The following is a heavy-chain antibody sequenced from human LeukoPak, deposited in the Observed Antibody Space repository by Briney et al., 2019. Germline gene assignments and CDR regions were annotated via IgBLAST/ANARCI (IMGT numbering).Heavy chain of an antibody. CDR2: ISSSSSTI. V-gene: IGHV3-48*04. D-gene: IGHD4-17*01. CDR1: GFTFSSYS. J-gene: IGHJ4*02. CDR3: ARDSPSYGDYGDY. Sequence: PGGSLRLSCAASGFTFSSYSMNWVRQAPGKGLEWVSYISSSSSTIYYADSVKGRFTISRDNAKNSLYLQMNSLRAEDTAVYYCARDSPSYGDYGDYWGQGTLVTVSS.